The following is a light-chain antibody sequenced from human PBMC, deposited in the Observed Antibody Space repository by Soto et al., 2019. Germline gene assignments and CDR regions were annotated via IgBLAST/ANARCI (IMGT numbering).Light chain of an antibody. CDR3: SAYASSIS. CDR2: DVN. J-gene: IGLJ2*01. V-gene: IGLV2-14*01. CDR1: SSDVGGYNY. Sequence: QSALTQPAAVSWSPGQSITISCTGTSSDVGGYNYVSWYQQHPGKAPKLMIYDVNTRPSGVSNRFSGSKSGNTASLTISGLQAEDEADYDCSAYASSISFGGGTKLTVL.